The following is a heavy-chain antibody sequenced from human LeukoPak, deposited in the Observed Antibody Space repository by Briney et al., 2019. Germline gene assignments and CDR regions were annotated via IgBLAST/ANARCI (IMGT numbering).Heavy chain of an antibody. V-gene: IGHV3-30*02. CDR3: AKPGYCSSTSCYTAFAFDY. Sequence: GGSLRLSCAASGFTFSSYGMHWVRQAPGKGLEWVAFIRYDGSNKYYADSVKGRFTISRDNSKNTLYLQMNSLRAEDTAVYYCAKPGYCSSTSCYTAFAFDYWGQGTLVTVSS. CDR1: GFTFSSYG. CDR2: IRYDGSNK. J-gene: IGHJ4*02. D-gene: IGHD2-2*02.